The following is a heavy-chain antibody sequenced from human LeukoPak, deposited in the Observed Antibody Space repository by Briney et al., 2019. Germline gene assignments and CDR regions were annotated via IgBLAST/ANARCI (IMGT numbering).Heavy chain of an antibody. V-gene: IGHV4-39*01. CDR1: GGSISSSSYY. CDR3: ARYGSGSYYNSYYFDY. J-gene: IGHJ4*02. CDR2: IYYSGST. D-gene: IGHD3-10*01. Sequence: PSETLSLTCTVSGGSISSSSYYWGWIRQPPGKGLEWIGSIYYSGSTYYNPSLKSRVTISVDTSKNQFSLKLSSVTAADTAVCYCARYGSGSYYNSYYFDYWGQGTLVTVSS.